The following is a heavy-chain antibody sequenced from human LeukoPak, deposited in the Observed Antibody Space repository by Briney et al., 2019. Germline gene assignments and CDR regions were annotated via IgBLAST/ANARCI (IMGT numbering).Heavy chain of an antibody. V-gene: IGHV4-39*07. CDR3: ARRRFGELFHAFDI. D-gene: IGHD3-10*01. J-gene: IGHJ3*02. CDR2: IYHRGST. CDR1: GGSISSSSYY. Sequence: SETLSLTCTVSGGSISSSSYYWGWIRQPPGKGLEWIREIYHRGSTNYNPSLKNRVTISVDTSKNQFSLKLSSVTAADTAVYYCARRRFGELFHAFDIWGQGTMVTVSS.